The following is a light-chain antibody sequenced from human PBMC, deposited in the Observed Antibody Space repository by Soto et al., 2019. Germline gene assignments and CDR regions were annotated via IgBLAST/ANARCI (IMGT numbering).Light chain of an antibody. CDR3: QQYGSSPSYT. J-gene: IGKJ2*01. Sequence: EIVLTQPPGTLSLSPGERATLSCRASQSVSSSYLAWYQQKPGQAPRLLIYGASNRATGIPDRFSGSGSGTDFTLNLSRLEPEDFAVYYCQQYGSSPSYTFGQGTKLEIK. CDR1: QSVSSSY. V-gene: IGKV3-20*01. CDR2: GAS.